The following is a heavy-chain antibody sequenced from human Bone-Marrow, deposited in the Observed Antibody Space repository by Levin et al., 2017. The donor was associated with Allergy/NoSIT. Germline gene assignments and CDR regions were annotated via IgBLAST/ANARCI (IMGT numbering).Heavy chain of an antibody. CDR3: SRWITVIDYYYYYYMDV. J-gene: IGHJ6*03. D-gene: IGHD3-16*01. CDR2: IRNKAYGGTT. CDR1: GFTFGDYG. Sequence: GESLKISCAASGFTFGDYGFSWVRQAPGKGLEWVAFIRNKAYGGTTEYAASVKGRFTISRDDSKSIAYLQMNSLRTEDTAVYYCSRWITVIDYYYYYYMDVWGEATTLTVSS. V-gene: IGHV3-49*04.